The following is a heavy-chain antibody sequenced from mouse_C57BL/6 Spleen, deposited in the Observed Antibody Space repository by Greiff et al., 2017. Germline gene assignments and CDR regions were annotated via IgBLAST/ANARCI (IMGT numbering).Heavy chain of an antibody. CDR1: GFTFSSYA. Sequence: EVKLVESGGGLVKPGGSLKLSCAASGFTFSSYAMSWVRQTPEKRLEWVATISDGGSYTYYPDNVKGRFTISRDNAKNNLYLQMSHLKSEDTAMYYGAIDDYYGSSSYAMDYWGQGTSVTVSS. J-gene: IGHJ4*01. V-gene: IGHV5-4*01. CDR2: ISDGGSYT. CDR3: AIDDYYGSSSYAMDY. D-gene: IGHD1-1*01.